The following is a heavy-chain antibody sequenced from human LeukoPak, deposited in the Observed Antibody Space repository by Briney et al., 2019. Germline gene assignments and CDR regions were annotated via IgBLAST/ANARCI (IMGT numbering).Heavy chain of an antibody. V-gene: IGHV3-23*01. CDR3: ARSSIVVVSILDY. CDR2: INSGGDST. J-gene: IGHJ4*02. CDR1: GFTFSTYA. D-gene: IGHD2-2*01. Sequence: GGSLRLSCAASGFTFSTYAMTWVRQAPGKGLEWVSSINSGGDSTYYADSVKGRFTISRDNSKNTLYLQMGSLRAEDMAVYYCARSSIVVVSILDYWGQGTLVTVSS.